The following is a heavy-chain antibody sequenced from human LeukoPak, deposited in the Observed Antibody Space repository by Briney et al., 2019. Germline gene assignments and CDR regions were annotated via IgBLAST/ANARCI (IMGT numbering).Heavy chain of an antibody. J-gene: IGHJ6*03. CDR3: ARRVSELRYLDSLRPTDHSYYYYYYMDV. CDR2: VFHSGST. Sequence: PSGTLSLTCTVSGGSLNTNTWWSWVRQPPGKGLEWTGEVFHSGSTNYNPSLKSRVTISVDTSKNQFSLKLSSVTAADTAVYYCARRVSELRYLDSLRPTDHSYYYYYYMDVWGKGTTVTISS. D-gene: IGHD3-9*01. V-gene: IGHV4-4*02. CDR1: GGSLNTNTW.